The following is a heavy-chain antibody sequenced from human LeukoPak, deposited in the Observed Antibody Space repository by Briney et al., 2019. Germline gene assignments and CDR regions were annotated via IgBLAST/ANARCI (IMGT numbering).Heavy chain of an antibody. J-gene: IGHJ4*02. V-gene: IGHV3-23*01. CDR2: ISGDGRIT. Sequence: GGSLRLSCAASGFTLSSYAMSWVRQAPGKGLEWVSTISGDGRITHHADSVKGRFTIPRDNPKNTLYLQMNSLRAEDTAVYYCATKGLVSVPSRYHFDYWGQGTLVTVSS. D-gene: IGHD2-2*01. CDR1: GFTLSSYA. CDR3: ATKGLVSVPSRYHFDY.